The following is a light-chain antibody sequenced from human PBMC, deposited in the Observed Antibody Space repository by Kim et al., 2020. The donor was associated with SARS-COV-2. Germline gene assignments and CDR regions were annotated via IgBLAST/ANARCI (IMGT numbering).Light chain of an antibody. CDR2: ELS. V-gene: IGLV2-8*01. Sequence: GQSVTISCTGTSSDVGGYHYASWYQQHPGHAPNLMIYELSQRPPGVPDRSSGSKSGTTASLTVSGLQAEDEADYYCSSYAGSNNLVFGGGTQLTVL. J-gene: IGLJ3*02. CDR3: SSYAGSNNLV. CDR1: SSDVGGYHY.